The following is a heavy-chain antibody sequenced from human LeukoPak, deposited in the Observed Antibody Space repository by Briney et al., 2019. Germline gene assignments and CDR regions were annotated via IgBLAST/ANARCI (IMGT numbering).Heavy chain of an antibody. CDR1: GLTVSSNY. D-gene: IGHD1-26*01. CDR2: IYSGGST. Sequence: GGSLRLSCAASGLTVSSNYMSWVRQAPGKGLEWVSVIYSGGSTYYADSVKGRFTISRDNSKNTLYLQMNSLRAEDTAVYYCARGSIMGARGLGDYWGQGTLVTVSS. CDR3: ARGSIMGARGLGDY. J-gene: IGHJ4*02. V-gene: IGHV3-66*01.